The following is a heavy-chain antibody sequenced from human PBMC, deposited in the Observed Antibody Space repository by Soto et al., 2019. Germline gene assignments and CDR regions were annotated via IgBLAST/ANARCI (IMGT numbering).Heavy chain of an antibody. CDR1: GFSLSTSGVG. V-gene: IGHV2-5*02. Sequence: QITLKESGPPLVKPTQTLTLTCTFSGFSLSTSGVGVGWIRQPPGKALEWLALIYWDDDKRYSPSLKSRLTVTTDTSQNPVVLTMTNMDPVDTATYYCAHREPSRWFDPWGQGTLVTVSS. CDR2: IYWDDDK. D-gene: IGHD1-1*01. J-gene: IGHJ5*02. CDR3: AHREPSRWFDP.